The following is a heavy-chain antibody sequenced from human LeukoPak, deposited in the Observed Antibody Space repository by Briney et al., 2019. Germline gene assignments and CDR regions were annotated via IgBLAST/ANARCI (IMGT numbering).Heavy chain of an antibody. CDR2: ISPSGGIT. CDR3: AKEGGYRYLPPYYYYMDV. CDR1: GFTFSSHG. J-gene: IGHJ6*03. D-gene: IGHD5-18*01. V-gene: IGHV3-23*01. Sequence: GGSLRLSCAASGFTFSSHGMNWVRQAPGKGLEGGSGISPSGGITYYTDAGKGRFTISRDNSKNTLHLQMNSLRAADTAVYYCAKEGGYRYLPPYYYYMDVWGKGTTVTVSS.